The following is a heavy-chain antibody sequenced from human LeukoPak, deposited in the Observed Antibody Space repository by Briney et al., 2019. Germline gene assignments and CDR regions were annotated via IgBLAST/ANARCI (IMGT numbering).Heavy chain of an antibody. J-gene: IGHJ4*02. V-gene: IGHV3-66*01. D-gene: IGHD6-13*01. CDR2: IYSGGST. CDR3: ARAPSSSSWYFDY. CDR1: GFTVSTNY. Sequence: GGSLRLSCAASGFTVSTNYMSWVRQAPGKGLEWVSVIYSGGSTYYADSVKGRFTISRDNSKNTLYLQMNSLRAEATAVYYCARAPSSSSWYFDYWGQGTLVTVSS.